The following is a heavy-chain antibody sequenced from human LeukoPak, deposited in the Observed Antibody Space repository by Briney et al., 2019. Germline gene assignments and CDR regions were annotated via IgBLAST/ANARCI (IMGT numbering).Heavy chain of an antibody. V-gene: IGHV3-21*01. CDR2: ISGGGGDT. J-gene: IGHJ4*02. CDR3: ARDLSSGWYGSVGY. D-gene: IGHD6-19*01. CDR1: GFTFRTYA. Sequence: GGSLRLSCAASGFTFRTYAMTWVRQTPGRGLEWVSSISGGGGDTYYADSVKGRFTISRDNAKNSLYLQMNSLRAEDTAVYYCARDLSSGWYGSVGYWGQGTLVTVSS.